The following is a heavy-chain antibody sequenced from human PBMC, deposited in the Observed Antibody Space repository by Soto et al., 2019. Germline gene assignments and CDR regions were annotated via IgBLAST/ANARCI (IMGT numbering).Heavy chain of an antibody. Sequence: SLRLSCAASGFTFSSYGMHWVRQAPGKGLEWVAVIWYDGSNKYYADSVKGRFTISRDNSKNTLYLQMNSLRAEDTAVYYCAREKGLGYSSGYPGPWGQGTLVTVSS. CDR1: GFTFSSYG. V-gene: IGHV3-33*01. J-gene: IGHJ5*02. D-gene: IGHD6-19*01. CDR3: AREKGLGYSSGYPGP. CDR2: IWYDGSNK.